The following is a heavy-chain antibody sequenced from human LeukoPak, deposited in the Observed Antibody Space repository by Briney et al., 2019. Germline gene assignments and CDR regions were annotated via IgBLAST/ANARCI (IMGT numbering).Heavy chain of an antibody. CDR3: ASEPEPAITMVRGEVFDI. V-gene: IGHV1-69*13. CDR1: GGXFSSYV. CDR2: IFPGFGTA. J-gene: IGHJ3*02. Sequence: ASVSVSCKASGGXFSSYVISWVRPAPGQGLEWLGRIFPGFGTANYAQKLQGTVTINADVSATAVYMVLNSLRSEDTAVYYCASEPEPAITMVRGEVFDIWGQGTMVIVSS. D-gene: IGHD3-10*01.